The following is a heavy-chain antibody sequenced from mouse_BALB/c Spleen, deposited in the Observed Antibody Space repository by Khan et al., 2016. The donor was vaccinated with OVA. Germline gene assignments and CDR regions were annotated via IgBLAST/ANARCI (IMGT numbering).Heavy chain of an antibody. V-gene: IGHV2-4-1*01. CDR1: GFSLTTYG. J-gene: IGHJ3*01. CDR2: IWSGGNT. D-gene: IGHD2-14*01. CDR3: ARNSYMYDFTY. Sequence: QVQLQQSGPGLVQPSQRLSITCTVSGFSLTTYGVHWVRQSPGKGLEWLGLIWSGGNTDYNAAFISRLSISKDNSKSQVFFKMNSLQADDTAIYXCARNSYMYDFTYWGQGTLVTVSA.